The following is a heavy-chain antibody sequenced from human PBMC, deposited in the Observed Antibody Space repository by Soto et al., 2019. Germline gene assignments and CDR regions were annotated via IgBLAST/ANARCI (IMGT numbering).Heavy chain of an antibody. CDR2: IYHSGST. CDR1: GYSISSGYY. V-gene: IGHV4-38-2*02. CDR3: ARDGGLGALYWYFDL. Sequence: ETLSLTCTVSGYSISSGYYWGWIRQPPGKGLEWIGSIYHSGSTYYNPSLKGRVTISVDTSKNKFYLKLSSETAADTAVYYCARDGGLGALYWYFDLWGRGTLVTVSS. D-gene: IGHD3-16*01. J-gene: IGHJ2*01.